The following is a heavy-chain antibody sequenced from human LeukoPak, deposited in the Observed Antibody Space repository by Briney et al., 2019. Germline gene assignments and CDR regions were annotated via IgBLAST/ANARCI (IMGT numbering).Heavy chain of an antibody. V-gene: IGHV1-8*01. Sequence: ASVTVSCKASGYIFSSYDINWVRQAAGHGLEWLGWMNPNSGNTGYAQKFQGRVTMTRNTSISTAYMELSSLRSEDTAVYYCAIAVAGFDAFDIWGQGTMVTVSS. J-gene: IGHJ3*02. CDR2: MNPNSGNT. CDR1: GYIFSSYD. D-gene: IGHD6-19*01. CDR3: AIAVAGFDAFDI.